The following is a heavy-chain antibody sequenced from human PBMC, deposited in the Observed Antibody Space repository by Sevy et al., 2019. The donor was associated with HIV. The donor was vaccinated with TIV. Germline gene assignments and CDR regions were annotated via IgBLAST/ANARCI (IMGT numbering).Heavy chain of an antibody. CDR3: ARYSLMVRGVTAGAFDI. CDR1: GFTFSSYA. J-gene: IGHJ3*02. Sequence: GGSLRLSCAASGFTFSSYAMHWVRQAPGKGLEWVAVISYDGSKKYYADSVKGRFTISRDNSKNTLNLQMNSLRAEDTAEYSGARYSLMVRGVTAGAFDIWGQGTMVTVSS. D-gene: IGHD3-10*01. V-gene: IGHV3-30-3*01. CDR2: ISYDGSKK.